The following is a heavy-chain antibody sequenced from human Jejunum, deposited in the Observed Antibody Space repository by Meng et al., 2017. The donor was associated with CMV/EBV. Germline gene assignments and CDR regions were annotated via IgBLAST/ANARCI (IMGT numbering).Heavy chain of an antibody. Sequence: SGFTCSSYSMNWVRQVPGKGLEWVANIKQDGSERYYVESVKGRFTISRNNAKNSLFLQMDGLRAEDTAVYYCARQKCGGDCDMDVWGQGTTVTVSS. CDR2: IKQDGSER. V-gene: IGHV3-7*01. D-gene: IGHD2-21*01. CDR3: ARQKCGGDCDMDV. CDR1: GFTCSSYS. J-gene: IGHJ6*02.